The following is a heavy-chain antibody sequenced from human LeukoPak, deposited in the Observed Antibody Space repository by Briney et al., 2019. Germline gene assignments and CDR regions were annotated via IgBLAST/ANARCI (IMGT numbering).Heavy chain of an antibody. D-gene: IGHD5-18*01. Sequence: EASVKVSCKASGYTFTGFYMHWVRQAPGQGLEWMGWIIPNSGGTNYAQKFQGRVTMTRDTSISTAYMELSRLRSDDTAVYYCARGMGYGYSYYYYYMDVWGKGTTVTVSS. CDR2: IIPNSGGT. V-gene: IGHV1-2*02. J-gene: IGHJ6*03. CDR1: GYTFTGFY. CDR3: ARGMGYGYSYYYYYMDV.